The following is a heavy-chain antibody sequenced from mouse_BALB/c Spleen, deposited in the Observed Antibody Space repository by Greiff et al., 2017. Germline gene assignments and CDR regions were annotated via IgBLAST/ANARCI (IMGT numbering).Heavy chain of an antibody. CDR1: GFTFTDYY. Sequence: EVLLVESGGGLVQPGGSLRLSCATSGFTFTDYYMSWVRQPPGKALEWLGFIRNKANGYTTEYSASVKGRFTISRDNSQSILYLQMNTLRAEDSATDYCARSNYYGDEGAMDYWGQGTSVTVSS. D-gene: IGHD1-2*01. J-gene: IGHJ4*01. CDR3: ARSNYYGDEGAMDY. V-gene: IGHV7-3*02. CDR2: IRNKANGYTT.